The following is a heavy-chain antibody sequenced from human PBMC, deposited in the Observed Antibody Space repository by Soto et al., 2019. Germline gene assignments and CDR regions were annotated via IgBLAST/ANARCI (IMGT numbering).Heavy chain of an antibody. CDR1: GFTFSSYA. CDR2: ISYSGGST. V-gene: IGHV3-23*01. D-gene: IGHD2-2*01. J-gene: IGHJ6*03. CDR3: AKDRARGYCTSTGCYGDFYYYMDV. Sequence: PGGSLRLSCAASGFTFSSYAMNWVRQAPGKGLEWVSGISYSGGSTYYADSVKGRFTISRDNSKNTLHLQMNTLRAEDTAVYYCAKDRARGYCTSTGCYGDFYYYMDVWGIGTTVTVS.